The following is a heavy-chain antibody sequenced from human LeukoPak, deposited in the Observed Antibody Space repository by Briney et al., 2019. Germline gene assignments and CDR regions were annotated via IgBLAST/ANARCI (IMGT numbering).Heavy chain of an antibody. Sequence: SETLSLTCTVSGGSISSSSYYWGWIRQPPGKGLEWIGSIYHSGTTYYSPSLKSRVTISVDTSKNQFSLKLSSVTAADTAVYYCARRYYDFWSGYYYYYYYMDVWGKGTTVTVSS. V-gene: IGHV4-39*07. CDR2: IYHSGTT. D-gene: IGHD3-3*01. J-gene: IGHJ6*03. CDR1: GGSISSSSYY. CDR3: ARRYYDFWSGYYYYYYYMDV.